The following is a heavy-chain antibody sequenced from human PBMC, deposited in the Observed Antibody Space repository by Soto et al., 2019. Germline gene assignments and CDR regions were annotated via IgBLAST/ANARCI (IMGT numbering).Heavy chain of an antibody. Sequence: EVQLVESGGGLVQPGGSLRLSCAASGFTFSSYWMNWVRQAPGKGLEWVANINQDGGEKYYVDSVKGRFTISRDNAKNSLYLHMNTLRAEDTAVYYCARGGPGYGDYGESDYWGQGTLVTVSS. V-gene: IGHV3-7*03. CDR3: ARGGPGYGDYGESDY. CDR2: INQDGGEK. CDR1: GFTFSSYW. J-gene: IGHJ4*02. D-gene: IGHD4-17*01.